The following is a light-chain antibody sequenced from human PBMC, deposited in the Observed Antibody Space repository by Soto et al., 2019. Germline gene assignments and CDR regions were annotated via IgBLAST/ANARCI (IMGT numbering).Light chain of an antibody. CDR1: QSVSSSY. CDR2: DAS. Sequence: EIVLTQSPGTLSLSPGERATLSCRASQSVSSSYLAWYQQKPGQAPRLLIYDASRATGIPDRFSASGSGTGFTLIITRLEPEDFAVYYCQHYGTSALFGPGTKVEI. CDR3: QHYGTSAL. V-gene: IGKV3-20*01. J-gene: IGKJ3*01.